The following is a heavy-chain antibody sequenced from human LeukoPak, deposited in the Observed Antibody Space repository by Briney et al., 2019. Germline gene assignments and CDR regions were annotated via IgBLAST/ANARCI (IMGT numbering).Heavy chain of an antibody. J-gene: IGHJ5*02. CDR2: IIPILGIA. V-gene: IGHV1-69*04. D-gene: IGHD2-2*01. CDR1: GGTFSSYA. CDR3: ARSPQLLGWFDP. Sequence: SVKVSFKASGGTFSSYAISWVRQAPGQGLEWMGRIIPILGIANYAQKFQGRVTITADKSTSTAFMELSSLRSEDTAVYYCARSPQLLGWFDPWGQGTLVTVSS.